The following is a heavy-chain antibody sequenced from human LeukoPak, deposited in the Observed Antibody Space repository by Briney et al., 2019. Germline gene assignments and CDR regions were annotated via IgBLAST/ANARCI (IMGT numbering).Heavy chain of an antibody. D-gene: IGHD6-19*01. CDR3: ARDGRGWPRPSYSSGSSLDY. CDR2: IYHSGST. Sequence: SETLSLTCAVSGGSISSGGYSWSWIRQPPGKGLEWIGYIYHSGSTNYNPSLKSRVTISVDKSKNQFSLKLSSVTAADTAVYYCARDGRGWPRPSYSSGSSLDYWGQGTLVTVSS. V-gene: IGHV4-30-2*01. J-gene: IGHJ4*02. CDR1: GGSISSGGYS.